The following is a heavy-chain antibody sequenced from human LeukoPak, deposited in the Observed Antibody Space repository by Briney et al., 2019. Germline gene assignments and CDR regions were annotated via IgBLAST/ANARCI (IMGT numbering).Heavy chain of an antibody. CDR2: IIPIFGTA. CDR3: ASSRTAGMGDWFDP. CDR1: GGTFSSYA. J-gene: IGHJ5*02. V-gene: IGHV1-69*05. D-gene: IGHD6-19*01. Sequence: ASVKVSCKASGGTFSSYAISWVRQAPGQGLERMGGIIPIFGTANYAQKFQGRVTITTDESTSTAYMELSSLRSEDTAVYYCASSRTAGMGDWFDPWGQGTLVTVSS.